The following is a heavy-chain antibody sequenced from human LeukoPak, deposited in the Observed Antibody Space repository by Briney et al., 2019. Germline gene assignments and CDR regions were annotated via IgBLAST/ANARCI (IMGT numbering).Heavy chain of an antibody. Sequence: PGGSLRLSCAASGFTFSSYGMHWVRQAPGKGLEWVAFIRYDGSNKYYADSVKGRFTISRDNSKNTLYLQMNSLRAEDTAVYYCAKVGGTSWRPPYYFDYWGQGTLVTVSS. D-gene: IGHD2-2*01. CDR1: GFTFSSYG. CDR2: IRYDGSNK. V-gene: IGHV3-30*02. CDR3: AKVGGTSWRPPYYFDY. J-gene: IGHJ4*02.